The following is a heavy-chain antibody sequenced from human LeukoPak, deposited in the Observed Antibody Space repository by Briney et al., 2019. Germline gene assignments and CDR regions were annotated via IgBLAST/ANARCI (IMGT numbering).Heavy chain of an antibody. Sequence: GGSLRLSCAASGFTFSSYSMNWVRQAPGKGPEWVSSISSSSSYIYYADSVKGRFTISRDNAKNSLYLQMNSLRAEDTAVYYCARDTPTYDNWFDPWGQGTLVTVSS. CDR3: ARDTPTYDNWFDP. V-gene: IGHV3-21*01. D-gene: IGHD2-21*01. J-gene: IGHJ5*02. CDR2: ISSSSSYI. CDR1: GFTFSSYS.